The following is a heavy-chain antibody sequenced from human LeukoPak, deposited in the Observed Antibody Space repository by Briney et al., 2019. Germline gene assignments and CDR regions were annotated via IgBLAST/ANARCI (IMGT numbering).Heavy chain of an antibody. J-gene: IGHJ4*02. CDR2: IYHSGNT. D-gene: IGHD4-11*01. CDR1: GYSISSGYY. V-gene: IGHV4-38-2*01. CDR3: ARFPRNNYDLSQDY. Sequence: PSETLSLTCAVSGYSISSGYYWDWIRQPPGKGLEWIGSIYHSGNTYYNTSLKSRVTISVDTSKNQFSLKLTSVTAADTAVYYCARFPRNNYDLSQDYWGPGTLVTVSS.